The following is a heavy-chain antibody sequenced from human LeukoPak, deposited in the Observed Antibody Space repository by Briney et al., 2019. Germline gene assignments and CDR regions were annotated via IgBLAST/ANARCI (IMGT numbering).Heavy chain of an antibody. CDR1: GYTFTSYD. Sequence: SVKVSCKASGYTFTSYDINWVRQATGQGLEWMGWMNPNSGNTGYAQKFQGRVTMTRNTSISTAYMELSSLRSEDTAVYYCSRVRGVRGVNTYNWFDPWGQGTLVTVSS. J-gene: IGHJ5*02. CDR2: MNPNSGNT. CDR3: SRVRGVRGVNTYNWFDP. D-gene: IGHD3-10*01. V-gene: IGHV1-8*01.